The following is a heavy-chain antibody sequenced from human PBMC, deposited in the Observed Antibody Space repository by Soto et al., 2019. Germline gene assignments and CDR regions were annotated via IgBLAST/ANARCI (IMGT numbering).Heavy chain of an antibody. V-gene: IGHV3-23*01. J-gene: IGHJ3*02. CDR1: GFTFSSYA. CDR2: ISGSGGST. D-gene: IGHD3-3*01. Sequence: EVQLLESGGGLVQPGGSLRLSCAASGFTFSSYAMSWVRQAPRKGLEWVSAISGSGGSTYYADSVKGRFTISRDNSKNTLYLQMNSLRAEDTAVYYCAKAFVVTIFGVVIPDAFDIWGQGTMVTVSS. CDR3: AKAFVVTIFGVVIPDAFDI.